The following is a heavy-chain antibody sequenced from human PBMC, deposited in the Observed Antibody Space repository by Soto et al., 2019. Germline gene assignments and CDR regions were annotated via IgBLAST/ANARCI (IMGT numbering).Heavy chain of an antibody. CDR1: GGTFNSYT. V-gene: IGHV1-69*02. CDR3: ATSYGSGSTHFDS. J-gene: IGHJ4*02. CDR2: VNPIVGMS. Sequence: QVQLVQSGAEVKKPGSSVKVSCTASGGTFNSYTINWVRQAPGQRPEWVGRVNPIVGMSSSASKFQGRVTLTADKCTSKASMDLTGMKSEDTAVYYCATSYGSGSTHFDSWGQGTLVTVSS. D-gene: IGHD3-10*01.